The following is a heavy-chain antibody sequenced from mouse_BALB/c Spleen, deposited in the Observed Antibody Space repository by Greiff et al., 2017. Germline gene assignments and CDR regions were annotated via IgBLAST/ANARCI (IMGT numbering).Heavy chain of an antibody. CDR2: ISSGGGST. Sequence: EVQGVESGGGLVKPGGSLKLSCAASGFAFSSYDMSWVRQTPEKRLAWVAYISSGGGSTYYPDTVKGRFTISRDNAKNTLYLQMSSLKSEDTAMYYCARLEGGGYAMDDWGQGTSVTVSS. V-gene: IGHV5-12-1*01. CDR1: GFAFSSYD. J-gene: IGHJ4*01. CDR3: ARLEGGGYAMDD.